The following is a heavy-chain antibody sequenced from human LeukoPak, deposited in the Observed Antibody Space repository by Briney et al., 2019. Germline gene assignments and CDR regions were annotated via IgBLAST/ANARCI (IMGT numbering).Heavy chain of an antibody. CDR3: ARYHTALNY. V-gene: IGHV3-53*01. CDR1: GFSVSSDY. D-gene: IGHD5-18*01. Sequence: PGGSLRLSCAASGFSVSSDYMTWVRQAPGKGLEWVSVIYSGGSTYYADSVKGRFTISRDNSKNTLYLQMNNVRVEDTAVYFCARYHTALNYWGQGTLVTASP. J-gene: IGHJ4*02. CDR2: IYSGGST.